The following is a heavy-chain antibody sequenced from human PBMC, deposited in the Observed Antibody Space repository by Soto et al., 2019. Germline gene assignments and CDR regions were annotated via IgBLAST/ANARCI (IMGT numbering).Heavy chain of an antibody. CDR1: GYMFSSHG. J-gene: IGHJ6*02. CDR3: ARVSGSSLELGDYYGMDV. CDR2: ISVYSGDI. Sequence: ASVKVSCKASGYMFSSHGISWLRQAPGQGLEWMGWISVYSGDINYAQKFQGRVTMTTDTSTSTAYMELRSLRSDDTAVYYCARVSGSSLELGDYYGMDVWGQGTTVTVSS. D-gene: IGHD6-13*01. V-gene: IGHV1-18*01.